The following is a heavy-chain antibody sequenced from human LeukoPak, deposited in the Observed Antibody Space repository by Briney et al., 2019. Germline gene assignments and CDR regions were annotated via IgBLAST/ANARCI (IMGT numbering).Heavy chain of an antibody. J-gene: IGHJ6*04. D-gene: IGHD3-10*02. CDR3: AELGITMIGGV. V-gene: IGHV3-48*03. CDR1: GFTFSSYE. CDR2: ISSSGSTI. Sequence: PGGSLRLSGAASGFTFSSYEMNWVRAAPGRGLEWVSYISSSGSTIYYADSVKGRFTISRDNAKNSLYLQMNSLRAEDTAVYYCAELGITMIGGVWGKGTTVTVSS.